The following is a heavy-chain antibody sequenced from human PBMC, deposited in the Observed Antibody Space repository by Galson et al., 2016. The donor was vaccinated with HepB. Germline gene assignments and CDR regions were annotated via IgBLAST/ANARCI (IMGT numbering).Heavy chain of an antibody. CDR2: ISGSSAYT. CDR3: AREGGDNSYAGNAFGI. CDR1: GFTFSDYY. J-gene: IGHJ3*02. V-gene: IGHV3-11*05. D-gene: IGHD4-23*01. Sequence: SLRLSCAASGFTFSDYYMSWVRQAPGKGLEWVSDISGSSAYTNYADSVKGRVTISRDNAKKSLYLQLNSLRAGDTAVYYCAREGGDNSYAGNAFGIGGQGTMLTVSS.